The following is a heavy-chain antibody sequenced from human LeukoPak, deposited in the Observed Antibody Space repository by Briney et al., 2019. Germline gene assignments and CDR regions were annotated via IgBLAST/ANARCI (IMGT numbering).Heavy chain of an antibody. D-gene: IGHD4-23*01. Sequence: PSETLSLTCTVSGVSLRNHYWSWIRQVPGKGLEWIGYIYYGGSSNYNPSLKSRVTMSVDTSRSQFSLRLRSVTAADTAVYYCARNYGGNYEMENRFDPWGQGTLVTVSS. CDR1: GVSLRNHY. V-gene: IGHV4-59*08. CDR3: ARNYGGNYEMENRFDP. J-gene: IGHJ5*02. CDR2: IYYGGSS.